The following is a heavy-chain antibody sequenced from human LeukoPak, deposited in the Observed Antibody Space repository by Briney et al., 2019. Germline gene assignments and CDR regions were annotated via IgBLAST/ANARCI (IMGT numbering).Heavy chain of an antibody. CDR2: ISGDGSST. V-gene: IGHV3-74*01. J-gene: IGHJ4*02. D-gene: IGHD2-2*01. Sequence: GGSLRLSCAASGFSFSNSWMHWVRQAPGKGLVCVSRISGDGSSTSYADSVKGRFTVSRDNAKNTLYLQMNSLRDEDTAVYYCGTRAYWGQGTLVTVSS. CDR1: GFSFSNSW. CDR3: GTRAY.